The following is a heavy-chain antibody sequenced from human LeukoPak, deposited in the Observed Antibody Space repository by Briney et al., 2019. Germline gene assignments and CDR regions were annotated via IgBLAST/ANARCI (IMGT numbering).Heavy chain of an antibody. V-gene: IGHV1-69*13. CDR1: GGTFSKYT. D-gene: IGHD5-12*01. J-gene: IGHJ6*02. Sequence: SVKVSRKASGGTFSKYTISWVRQAPGQGLEWMGGIIPIFGTANYAQKFQGRVTITADESTSTAYMELSSLRSEDTAVYYCARPNSGYDFVPYGMDVWGQGTTVTVSS. CDR3: ARPNSGYDFVPYGMDV. CDR2: IIPIFGTA.